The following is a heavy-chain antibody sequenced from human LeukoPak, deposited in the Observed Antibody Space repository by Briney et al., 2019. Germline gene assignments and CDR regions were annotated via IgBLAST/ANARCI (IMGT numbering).Heavy chain of an antibody. J-gene: IGHJ4*02. CDR3: ATGLSSGSFFYFDY. Sequence: ASVKVSCKASGYTFSGHYMHWVRQAPGQGLEWLGWINPITGDTKYAQKFQGSVTMTRDTSISTVYMELSGLTSDDTAIYYCATGLSSGSFFYFDYWGQGTLVTVSS. CDR1: GYTFSGHY. V-gene: IGHV1-2*02. D-gene: IGHD3-22*01. CDR2: INPITGDT.